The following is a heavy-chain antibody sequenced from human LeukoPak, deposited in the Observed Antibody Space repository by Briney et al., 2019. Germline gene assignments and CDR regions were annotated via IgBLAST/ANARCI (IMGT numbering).Heavy chain of an antibody. V-gene: IGHV3-23*01. CDR1: GFTFSNYG. D-gene: IGHD3-22*01. CDR2: ISGSGGST. Sequence: QSGGSLRLSCAASGFTFSNYGMSWVRQAPGKGLEWVSAISGSGGSTFYADSVKGRFTISRDNSKKTMYLQMNSLRAEDTALYYCAKRNYDIIEDYWGQGTLVTVSS. J-gene: IGHJ4*02. CDR3: AKRNYDIIEDY.